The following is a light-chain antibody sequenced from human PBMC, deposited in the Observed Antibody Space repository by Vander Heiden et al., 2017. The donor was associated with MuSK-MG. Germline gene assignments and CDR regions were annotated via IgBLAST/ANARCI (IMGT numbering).Light chain of an antibody. CDR2: TES. CDR3: QQLNAYRRT. V-gene: IGKV1-9*01. Sequence: DIQLTQSPSFLSASVGDRVTITFRASQGIRSHLARYQQKPAKAPNRLIHTESTLQSAVLPRLSGSGSATAFTLIISSMQPAEVATYYCQQLNAYRRTFGQGTRLEIK. J-gene: IGKJ2*01. CDR1: QGIRSH.